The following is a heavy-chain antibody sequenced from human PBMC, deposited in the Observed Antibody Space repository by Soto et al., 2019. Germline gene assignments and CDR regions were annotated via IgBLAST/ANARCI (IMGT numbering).Heavy chain of an antibody. CDR3: ARGGRGYSSAPRYYFDY. J-gene: IGHJ4*02. Sequence: QVPLVQSGSEVKKPGSSVKVSCKASGGSFSSNPISWVRQAPGQGLESMAGIIPIFATVHYAQKFQGRVTITADESTSTAYMELTSLRSEDTAVYFCARGGRGYSSAPRYYFDYWGQGTLVTVSS. V-gene: IGHV1-69*01. D-gene: IGHD5-18*01. CDR2: IIPIFATV. CDR1: GGSFSSNP.